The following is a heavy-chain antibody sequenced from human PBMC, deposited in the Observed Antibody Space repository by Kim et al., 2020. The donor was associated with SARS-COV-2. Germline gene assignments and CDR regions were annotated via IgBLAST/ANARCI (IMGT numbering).Heavy chain of an antibody. V-gene: IGHV4-59*01. CDR2: VFYTGST. J-gene: IGHJ4*02. CDR1: GGPISTYY. CDR3: ARAPRGWEWLAFEY. Sequence: SETLSLTCTVSGGPISTYYWNWIRQTPGKGLEWIGYVFYTGSTSYNPSLKSRVTISVDTSENQFSLELKSVTAADSGVYYCARAPRGWEWLAFEYWGLG. D-gene: IGHD6-19*01.